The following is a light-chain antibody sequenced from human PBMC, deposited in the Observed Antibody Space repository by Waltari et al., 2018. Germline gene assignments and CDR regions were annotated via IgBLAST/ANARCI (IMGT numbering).Light chain of an antibody. CDR2: GNN. CDR3: QSYDSSLSAFV. CDR1: SPHTGAGDA. Sequence: QSVLTQPPSVSGAPGQRVTISCSGSSPHTGAGDAVPWYQQLPGTAPQLFIFGNNNRPSGVPDRFSGSKSGTSASLVISGLQAEDEADYYCQSYDSSLSAFVFGTGTKVTVL. V-gene: IGLV1-40*01. J-gene: IGLJ1*01.